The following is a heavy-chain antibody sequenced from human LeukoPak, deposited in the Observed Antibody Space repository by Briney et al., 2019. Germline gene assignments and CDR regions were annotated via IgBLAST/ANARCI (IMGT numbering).Heavy chain of an antibody. CDR1: GYRFSTYW. D-gene: IGHD3-22*01. CDR3: ARPNITSYYDSRGYDAFDV. J-gene: IGHJ3*01. Sequence: PGESLKISCKGSGYRFSTYWIAWVRQLPGKGLEWMGIIYPGGSDTRYSPSFQGQVTISAHKSVNTAYLQWSSLKASDTAMYYCARPNITSYYDSRGYDAFDVWGQGTMVTVYS. CDR2: IYPGGSDT. V-gene: IGHV5-51*01.